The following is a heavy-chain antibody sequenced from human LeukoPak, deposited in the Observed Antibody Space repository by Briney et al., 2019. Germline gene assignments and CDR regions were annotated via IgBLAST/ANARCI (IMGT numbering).Heavy chain of an antibody. CDR2: INPSGGST. D-gene: IGHD3-22*01. Sequence: GASVEVSCKASGYTFTSYYMHWVRQAPGQGLEWMGIINPSGGSTSYAQKFQGRVTMTRDTSTSTVYMELSSLRSEDTAVYYCARSYYDSSGHSLGNAFDIWGQGTMVTVSS. CDR1: GYTFTSYY. V-gene: IGHV1-46*01. CDR3: ARSYYDSSGHSLGNAFDI. J-gene: IGHJ3*02.